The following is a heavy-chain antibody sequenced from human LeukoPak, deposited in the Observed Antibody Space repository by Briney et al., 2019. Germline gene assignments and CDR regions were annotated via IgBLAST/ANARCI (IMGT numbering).Heavy chain of an antibody. CDR1: GFTFDDYA. CDR2: IYWNSGTI. Sequence: GGSLRLSCVASGFTFDDYAMHWVRQAPGKGLEWVSGIYWNSGTIAYADSVKGRFTISRDNAKNSLYLQMNSLRAEDTALYYCVKELKQWLGAIEYWGQGTRVTVSS. J-gene: IGHJ4*02. D-gene: IGHD6-19*01. V-gene: IGHV3-9*01. CDR3: VKELKQWLGAIEY.